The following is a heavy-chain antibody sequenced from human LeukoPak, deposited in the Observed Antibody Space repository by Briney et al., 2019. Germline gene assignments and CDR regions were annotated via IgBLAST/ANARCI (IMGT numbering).Heavy chain of an antibody. Sequence: SETLSLTCTVSGGSISSYYWTWIRQPPGKGLEWIGYIYYSGSTNYNPSLKSRVTISVDTSKNQFSLKLSSVTAADTAVYYCARGGWYPESFQHWGQGALVTVSS. CDR1: GGSISSYY. CDR3: ARGGWYPESFQH. J-gene: IGHJ1*01. V-gene: IGHV4-59*01. D-gene: IGHD6-19*01. CDR2: IYYSGST.